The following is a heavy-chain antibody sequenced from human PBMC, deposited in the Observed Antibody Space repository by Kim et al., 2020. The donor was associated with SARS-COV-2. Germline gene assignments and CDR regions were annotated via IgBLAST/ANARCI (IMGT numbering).Heavy chain of an antibody. V-gene: IGHV3-23*01. D-gene: IGHD3-10*01. CDR2: T. CDR3: AKDEFEVDY. J-gene: IGHJ4*02. Sequence: TYYADSVKGRFTIARDNSKNTLYLQMTSLRAEDTAVYYWAKDEFEVDYWGQGTLVTVSS.